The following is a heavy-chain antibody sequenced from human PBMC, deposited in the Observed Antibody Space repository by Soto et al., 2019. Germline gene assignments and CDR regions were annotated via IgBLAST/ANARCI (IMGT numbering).Heavy chain of an antibody. J-gene: IGHJ6*02. CDR3: ASEWWLVIRVGYGMDV. V-gene: IGHV3-30-3*01. CDR1: GFTFSSYA. CDR2: ISYDGSNK. Sequence: QVQLVESGGGVVQPGRSLRLSCAASGFTFSSYAMHWVRQAPGKGLEWVAVISYDGSNKYYADSVKGRFTISRDNSKNXMYLQMNSLRAEDTAVYYCASEWWLVIRVGYGMDVGGQGTAVTVSS. D-gene: IGHD6-19*01.